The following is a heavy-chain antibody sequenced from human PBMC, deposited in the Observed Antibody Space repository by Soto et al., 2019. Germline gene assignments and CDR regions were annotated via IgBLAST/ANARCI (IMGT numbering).Heavy chain of an antibody. D-gene: IGHD5-18*01. CDR1: GGTFGSHG. CDR2: FIAMLGTP. V-gene: IGHV1-69*13. CDR3: ARGAMANFDY. J-gene: IGHJ4*02. Sequence: GASVKVSCKASGGTFGSHGIAWLRQAPGQGLEWMGGFIAMLGTPTYAKKVQGRATITADESLTSSYLELRSLRSEDTAVYFCARGAMANFDYWGQGTVVTVSS.